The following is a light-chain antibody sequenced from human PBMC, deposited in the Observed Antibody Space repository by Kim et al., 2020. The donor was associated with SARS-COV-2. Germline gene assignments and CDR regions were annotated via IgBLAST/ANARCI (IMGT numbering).Light chain of an antibody. V-gene: IGLV3-25*03. Sequence: SYELIQPPSVSVSPGQTARITCSGDALPKQYVYWFQQKPGQAPVVVIFEDTERPSGIPERFSGSTSGTTVTLTISGVQAEDEADYYCQSADSSDTFWVFGGGTKLTVL. CDR2: EDT. J-gene: IGLJ3*02. CDR1: ALPKQY. CDR3: QSADSSDTFWV.